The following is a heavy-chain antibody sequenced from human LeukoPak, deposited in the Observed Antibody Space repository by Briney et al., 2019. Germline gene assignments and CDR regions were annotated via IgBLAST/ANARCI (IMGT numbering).Heavy chain of an antibody. D-gene: IGHD1-26*01. CDR3: ARDSIWGSGTYGFDY. V-gene: IGHV1-18*01. CDR2: ISAYNVNA. Sequence: GASVRVSCKASGYTFLSFGISWVRQAPGQGLEWVGWISAYNVNAKYAQNLQDRVTVTTDTSATTAYMELSSLRSEDTAVYYCARDSIWGSGTYGFDYWGQGALVTVSS. CDR1: GYTFLSFG. J-gene: IGHJ4*02.